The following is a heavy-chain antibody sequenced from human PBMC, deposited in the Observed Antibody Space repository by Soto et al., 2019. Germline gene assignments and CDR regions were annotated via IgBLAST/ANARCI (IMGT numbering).Heavy chain of an antibody. D-gene: IGHD4-17*01. CDR3: AREDYGGGIDY. Sequence: QVQLVESGGGVVQPGRSLRLSCAASGFTFSSSGMHWVRQAPGKGLEWVAVIRHDGSNKYYADSVKGRFTISRDNSKNTLYLQMNSLRAEDXAMYYCAREDYGGGIDYWGQGTLVTVSS. CDR1: GFTFSSSG. CDR2: IRHDGSNK. V-gene: IGHV3-33*01. J-gene: IGHJ4*02.